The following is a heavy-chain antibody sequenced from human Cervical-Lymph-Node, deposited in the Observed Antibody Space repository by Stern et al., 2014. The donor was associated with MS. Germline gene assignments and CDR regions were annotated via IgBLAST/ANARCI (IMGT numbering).Heavy chain of an antibody. Sequence: VQLVESGPGLVKPSQTLSLTCTVSGGSISSGDDYWSWIRQPPGMGLEWIGHIYYSGSTYYNPSLKSRVTLSVDTSKNQFSLKLSSVTAADTAVYYCARFYYGSGKFDYWGQGTLVTVSS. J-gene: IGHJ4*02. D-gene: IGHD3-10*01. CDR3: ARFYYGSGKFDY. V-gene: IGHV4-30-4*01. CDR1: GGSISSGDDY. CDR2: IYYSGST.